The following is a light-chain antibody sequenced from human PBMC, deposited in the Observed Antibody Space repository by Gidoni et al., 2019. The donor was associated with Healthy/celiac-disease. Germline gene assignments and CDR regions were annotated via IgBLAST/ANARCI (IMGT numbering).Light chain of an antibody. CDR3: MQALQTPRT. Sequence: DIVMTQFPLSLPVTPGEPASISCRSSQSLLHSNVYNYLDWYLQKPGQSPQLLIYLGSNRASGVPDRFSGSGSGTDFTLKISKLEAEDVGVYYCMQALQTPRTFGPGTKVDIK. V-gene: IGKV2-28*01. J-gene: IGKJ3*01. CDR1: QSLLHSNVYNY. CDR2: LGS.